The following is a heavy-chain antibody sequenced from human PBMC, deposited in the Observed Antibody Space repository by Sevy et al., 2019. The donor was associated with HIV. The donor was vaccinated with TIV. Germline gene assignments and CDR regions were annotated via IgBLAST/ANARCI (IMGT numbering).Heavy chain of an antibody. V-gene: IGHV3-9*01. J-gene: IGHJ4*02. CDR2: ISWNSGSI. CDR3: AKDISVAVAGQPHD. Sequence: LSLTCAASGFTFDDYAMHWVRQAPGKGLEWVSGISWNSGSIGYADSVKGRFTISRDNAKNSLYLQMNSLRAEDTALYYCAKDISVAVAGQPHDWGQGTLVTVSS. CDR1: GFTFDDYA. D-gene: IGHD6-19*01.